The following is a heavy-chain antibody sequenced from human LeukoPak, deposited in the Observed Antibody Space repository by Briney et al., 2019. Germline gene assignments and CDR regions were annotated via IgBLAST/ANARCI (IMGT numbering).Heavy chain of an antibody. CDR3: ARQFEIGVVVAAPVYFDY. CDR1: GGSISSSSYY. Sequence: PSETLSPTCTVSGGSISSSSYYWGWIRQPPGKGLEWIGSIYYSGSTYYNPSLKSRVTISVDTSKNQFSLKLSSVTAADTAVYYCARQFEIGVVVAAPVYFDYWGQGTLVTVSS. V-gene: IGHV4-39*01. CDR2: IYYSGST. J-gene: IGHJ4*02. D-gene: IGHD2-15*01.